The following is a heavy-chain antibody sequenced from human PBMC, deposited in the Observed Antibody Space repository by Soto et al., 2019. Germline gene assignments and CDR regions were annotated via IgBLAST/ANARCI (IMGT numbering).Heavy chain of an antibody. V-gene: IGHV3-30*18. CDR1: GFTFSSYG. Sequence: VGSLRLSCAASGFTFSSYGMHWVRQAPGKGLEWVAVISYDGSNKYYADSVKGRFTISRDNSKNTLYLQMNSLRAEDTAVYYCAKASLELRGLNYYGMDVWGQGTTVTVSS. D-gene: IGHD1-7*01. CDR2: ISYDGSNK. J-gene: IGHJ6*02. CDR3: AKASLELRGLNYYGMDV.